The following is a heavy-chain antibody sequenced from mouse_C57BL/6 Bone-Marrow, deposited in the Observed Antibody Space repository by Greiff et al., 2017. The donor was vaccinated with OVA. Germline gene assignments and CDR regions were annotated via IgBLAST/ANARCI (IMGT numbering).Heavy chain of an antibody. CDR1: DSEVFPIAY. CDR3: ARGGIITTVPYYFDY. CDR2: ILPSIGRT. V-gene: IGHV15-2*01. D-gene: IGHD1-1*01. Sequence: QVQLQQSGSELRSPGSSVKLSCKDFDSEVFPIAYMSWVRQKPGHGFEWIGGILPSIGRTIYGEKFEDKATLDADTLSNTAYLELNSLTSEDSAIYYCARGGIITTVPYYFDYWGQGTTLTVSS. J-gene: IGHJ2*01.